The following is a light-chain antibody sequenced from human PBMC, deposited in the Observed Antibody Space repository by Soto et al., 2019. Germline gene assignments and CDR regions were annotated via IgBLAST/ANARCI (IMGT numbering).Light chain of an antibody. V-gene: IGLV1-40*01. CDR1: SSNTGAGYD. CDR2: GNS. CDR3: QSYDSSLNGWL. J-gene: IGLJ3*02. Sequence: QSVLTQPPSVSGAPGQRVTISCTGSSSNTGAGYDVHWYQQLPGTAPKLLIYGNSNRPSGVPDRFSGSKSGTSASLGITGLQAEDEADYYCQSYDSSLNGWLFGGGTKLTVL.